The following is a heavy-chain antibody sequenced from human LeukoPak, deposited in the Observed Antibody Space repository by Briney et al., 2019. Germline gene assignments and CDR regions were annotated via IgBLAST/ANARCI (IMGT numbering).Heavy chain of an antibody. V-gene: IGHV4-34*09. D-gene: IGHD5-18*01. Sequence: PSETLSLTCAVYGVSFSGYYWSWIRQPPGKGLEWIGYIYYSGSTSYYNPSLKSRVTISADTSKNQFSLKLSSVTAADTAVYYCARGGYSSTFDYWGQGTLVTVSS. CDR1: GVSFSGYY. CDR2: IYYSGST. CDR3: ARGGYSSTFDY. J-gene: IGHJ4*02.